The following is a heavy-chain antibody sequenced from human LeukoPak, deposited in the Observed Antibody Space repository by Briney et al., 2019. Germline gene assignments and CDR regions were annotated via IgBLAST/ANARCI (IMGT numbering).Heavy chain of an antibody. J-gene: IGHJ5*02. V-gene: IGHV4-34*01. Sequence: SETLSLTCAVYGGSFSGYYWSWIRQPPGKGLEWIGEINHSGSTNYNPSLKSRVTISVDTSKNQFSLKLSSVTAADTAVYYCARGPNWFDPWGQGTLVTVSS. CDR1: GGSFSGYY. CDR2: INHSGST. CDR3: ARGPNWFDP.